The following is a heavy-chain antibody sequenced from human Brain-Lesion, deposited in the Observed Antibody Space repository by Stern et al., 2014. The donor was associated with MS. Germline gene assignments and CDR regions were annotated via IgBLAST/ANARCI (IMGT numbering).Heavy chain of an antibody. CDR3: ARDQRGITIFGVVTDYYYLGMDV. CDR2: INPNTGGP. CDR1: GYIFTGYY. V-gene: IGHV1-2*02. Sequence: VQLVESGAEVKKPGASVKVSCKTSGYIFTGYYIHWVRQAPGQGLEWMAWINPNTGGPKYAQKFQGRVTMSRDTSISTAYVELSSLTSDDKAVYYCARDQRGITIFGVVTDYYYLGMDVWGQGTTVTVSS. J-gene: IGHJ6*02. D-gene: IGHD3-3*01.